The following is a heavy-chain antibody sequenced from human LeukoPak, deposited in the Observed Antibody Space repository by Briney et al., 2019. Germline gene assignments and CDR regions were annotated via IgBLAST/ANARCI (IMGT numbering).Heavy chain of an antibody. CDR2: INAGNGNT. V-gene: IGHV1-3*01. CDR1: GYTFTSYA. Sequence: ASVKVSRKASGYTFTSYAMHWVRQAPGQRLEWMGWINAGNGNTKYSQKFQGRVTITRDTSASTAYMELRSLRSDDTAVYYCARTNDPIVVVVSASYYYGMDVWGQGTTVTVSS. CDR3: ARTNDPIVVVVSASYYYGMDV. D-gene: IGHD2-8*02. J-gene: IGHJ6*02.